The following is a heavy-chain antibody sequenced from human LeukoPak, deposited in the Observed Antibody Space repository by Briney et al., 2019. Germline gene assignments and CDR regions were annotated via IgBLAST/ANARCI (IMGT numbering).Heavy chain of an antibody. CDR3: AAQSSGSSTRAPDF. V-gene: IGHV3-48*04. CDR2: ISASSRTK. J-gene: IGHJ4*02. Sequence: SGGSLRLSCETSGVTFSSLSLNWVRQPPGKGLEWLSYISASSRTKYYADSVKGRFIVSRDNAKNSLFLQMDSLRAEDTALYYCAAQSSGSSTRAPDFWGQGTVVTVSS. CDR1: GVTFSSLS. D-gene: IGHD1-26*01.